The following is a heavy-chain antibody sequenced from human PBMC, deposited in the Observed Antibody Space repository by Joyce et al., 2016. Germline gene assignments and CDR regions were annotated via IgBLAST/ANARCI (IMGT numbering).Heavy chain of an antibody. D-gene: IGHD3-22*01. CDR2: SYYSGST. V-gene: IGHV4-59*11. CDR3: ARGEYYESTGYRSAFDI. J-gene: IGHJ3*02. Sequence: QVQVQESGPGLVKASESLSLTCTVSGASSNGHYWSWIRQPPGKGLVWTGISYYSGSTNHNPSLKSRVSISVDASKNQFSLKLTSVTAAYTAVYYCARGEYYESTGYRSAFDIWGQGTTVTVSS. CDR1: GASSNGHY.